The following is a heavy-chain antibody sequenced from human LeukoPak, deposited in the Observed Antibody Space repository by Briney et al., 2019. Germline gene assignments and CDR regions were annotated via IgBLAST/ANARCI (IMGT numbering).Heavy chain of an antibody. CDR3: AKVGPVSSYGFGFFNY. D-gene: IGHD5-18*01. V-gene: IGHV3-9*01. CDR2: ISYNSGSI. Sequence: SLRLSCAASGFTFDDYAMHWVRQAPGKGLEWGSGISYNSGSINYAESVKGRFTISRDNAKNSLYLQMSSLTVEDTALYYCAKVGPVSSYGFGFFNYWGRGTLVTVSS. CDR1: GFTFDDYA. J-gene: IGHJ4*02.